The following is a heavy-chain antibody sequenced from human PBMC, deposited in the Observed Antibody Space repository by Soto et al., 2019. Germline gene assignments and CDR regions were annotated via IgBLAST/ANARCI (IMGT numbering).Heavy chain of an antibody. Sequence: GSLRISCAASGFTFRDYYMTWIRQAPGKGLEWVSYISSSGTGIYYPDSVRGRFTISRDNAKNSLYLQMSSLRAEDTAVYYCARAYSDAFDIWGQGTMVTVSS. CDR1: GFTFRDYY. D-gene: IGHD2-15*01. J-gene: IGHJ3*02. CDR2: ISSSGTGI. V-gene: IGHV3-11*01. CDR3: ARAYSDAFDI.